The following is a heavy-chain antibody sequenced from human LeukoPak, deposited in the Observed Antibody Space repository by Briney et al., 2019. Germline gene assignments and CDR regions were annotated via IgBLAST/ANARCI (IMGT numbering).Heavy chain of an antibody. Sequence: GGSLRLSCAASGFTFSSYEMNWVRQAPGKGLEWVSYISSSGSTIYYADSVKGRFTISRDNSKNTLYLHMNSLRAEDTALYYCARGLAVGGTGVWAFDIWGQGTMVTVSS. J-gene: IGHJ3*02. CDR1: GFTFSSYE. D-gene: IGHD1-26*01. CDR3: ARGLAVGGTGVWAFDI. CDR2: ISSSGSTI. V-gene: IGHV3-48*03.